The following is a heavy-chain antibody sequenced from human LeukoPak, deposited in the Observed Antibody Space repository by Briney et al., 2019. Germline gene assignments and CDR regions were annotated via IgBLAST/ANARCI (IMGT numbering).Heavy chain of an antibody. CDR3: TKDREQMVPQAPPRAPYAMDV. CDR1: GFTVSNNY. V-gene: IGHV3-23*01. J-gene: IGHJ6*02. D-gene: IGHD6-13*01. CDR2: ISGSGGRT. Sequence: GGSLRLSCAASGFTVSNNYMSWVRQAPGKGLEWVSAISGSGGRTDYADSVRGRFTTSRDNSKNTVYMQMNSLRAEDTAVYYCTKDREQMVPQAPPRAPYAMDVWGQGTTVTVSS.